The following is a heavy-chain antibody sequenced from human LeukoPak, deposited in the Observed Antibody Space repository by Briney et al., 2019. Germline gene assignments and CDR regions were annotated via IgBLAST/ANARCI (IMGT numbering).Heavy chain of an antibody. D-gene: IGHD3-22*01. CDR3: ARATVDSSGYYYVFHFDY. CDR2: IYYTRST. CDR1: GGSISSYY. V-gene: IGHV4-59*01. J-gene: IGHJ4*02. Sequence: SETLSLTCTVSGGSISSYYWSWIRQPPGKGLEWIGYIYYTRSTHYNPSLKSRVTISVDTSKNQFSLKLSSVTAADTAVYYCARATVDSSGYYYVFHFDYWGQGTLVTVSS.